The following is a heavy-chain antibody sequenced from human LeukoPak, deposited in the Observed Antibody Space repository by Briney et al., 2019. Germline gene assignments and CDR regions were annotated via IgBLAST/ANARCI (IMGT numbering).Heavy chain of an antibody. J-gene: IGHJ4*02. Sequence: GSLRLSCAASGFTFSSYGMHWVRQAPGKGLEWVAFIRYDGSNKYYADSVKGRFTISRDNSKNTLYLQMNSLRAEDTAVYYCAAGLVTPLVSGYWGQGTLVTVSS. CDR3: AAGLVTPLVSGY. CDR2: IRYDGSNK. CDR1: GFTFSSYG. V-gene: IGHV3-30*02. D-gene: IGHD4-11*01.